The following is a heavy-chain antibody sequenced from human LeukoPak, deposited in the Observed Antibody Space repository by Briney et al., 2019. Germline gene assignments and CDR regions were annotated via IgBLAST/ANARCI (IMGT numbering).Heavy chain of an antibody. Sequence: PSETLSLTCTVSGDSISNYYWSWIRQPAGKGLEWIGRIYTSGSINYNPSLNSRVTMSVDTSKNHFSLKLSSVTAADTAVYYCARSQRRGLIGGVIVDFDYWGQGTLVTVSS. CDR1: GDSISNYY. V-gene: IGHV4-4*07. D-gene: IGHD3-16*02. J-gene: IGHJ4*02. CDR2: IYTSGSI. CDR3: ARSQRRGLIGGVIVDFDY.